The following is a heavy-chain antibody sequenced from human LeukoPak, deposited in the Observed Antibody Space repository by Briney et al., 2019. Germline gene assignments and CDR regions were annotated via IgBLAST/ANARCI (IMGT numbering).Heavy chain of an antibody. D-gene: IGHD5-12*01. CDR3: AKDGAYSAYGHFDL. V-gene: IGHV3-9*01. CDR1: GFTFDDYA. J-gene: IGHJ2*01. Sequence: PGGSLRLSCAASGFTFDDYAMHWVRQAPGKGLEWVSGINWNSGNIGYADSVKGRFTISRDSAKNTLYLQMNSLRPEDTALYYCAKDGAYSAYGHFDLWGRGTLVTVSS. CDR2: INWNSGNI.